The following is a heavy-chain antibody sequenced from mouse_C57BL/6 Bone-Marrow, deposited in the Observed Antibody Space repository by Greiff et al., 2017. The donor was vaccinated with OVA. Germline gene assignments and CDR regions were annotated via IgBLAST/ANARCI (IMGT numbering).Heavy chain of an antibody. J-gene: IGHJ3*01. CDR1: GYTFTSYW. D-gene: IGHD3-2*02. Sequence: QVQLQQPGAELVMPGASVKLSCKASGYTFTSYWMHWVKQRPGQGLEWIGEIDPSDSYTNYNQKFKGKSTLTVDKSSSTAYMQLSRLTSEDSAVYYCARGAAQVFFAYWGQGTLVTVSA. CDR3: ARGAAQVFFAY. CDR2: IDPSDSYT. V-gene: IGHV1-69*01.